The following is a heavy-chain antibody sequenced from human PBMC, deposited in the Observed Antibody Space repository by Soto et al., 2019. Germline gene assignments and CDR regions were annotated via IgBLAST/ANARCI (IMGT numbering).Heavy chain of an antibody. D-gene: IGHD3-22*01. CDR2: INVGHGNT. Sequence: ASVKVSCKDSGYTFTSYAMHWVRQAPGQRLEWMGWINVGHGNTRYSQKFQGRLTLTRDTPWNTAYLELNSLISEGTAVYYGRTPKDYDGCLDSWGQGTLVTVSS. J-gene: IGHJ4*02. V-gene: IGHV1-3*01. CDR3: RTPKDYDGCLDS. CDR1: GYTFTSYA.